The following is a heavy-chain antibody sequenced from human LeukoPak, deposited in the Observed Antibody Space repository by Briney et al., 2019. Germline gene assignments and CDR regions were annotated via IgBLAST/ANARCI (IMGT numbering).Heavy chain of an antibody. Sequence: GGSLRLSCAASGFTFSSYAMSWVRQAPGKGLEWVSAISGSGGSTYYADSVKGRFTISRDNSKNTLYLQMNSLRAEDTAVYYCAKRVSSGWYEGGYYFDYWGQGTLVTVSS. CDR2: ISGSGGST. V-gene: IGHV3-23*01. CDR1: GFTFSSYA. D-gene: IGHD6-19*01. CDR3: AKRVSSGWYEGGYYFDY. J-gene: IGHJ4*02.